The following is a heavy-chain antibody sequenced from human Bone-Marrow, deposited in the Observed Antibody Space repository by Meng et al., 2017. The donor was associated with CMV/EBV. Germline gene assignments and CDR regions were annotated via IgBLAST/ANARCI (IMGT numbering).Heavy chain of an antibody. CDR1: GFTFDDYG. V-gene: IGHV3-20*04. CDR2: INWNGGST. Sequence: GESLKISCAASGFTFDDYGMSWVRQAPGKGLEWVSGINWNGGSTGCADSVKGRFTISRDNAKNSLYLQMNSLRAEDTALYYCARVLVSGITMVRGVKDYWGQGTLVTVSS. D-gene: IGHD3-10*01. CDR3: ARVLVSGITMVRGVKDY. J-gene: IGHJ4*02.